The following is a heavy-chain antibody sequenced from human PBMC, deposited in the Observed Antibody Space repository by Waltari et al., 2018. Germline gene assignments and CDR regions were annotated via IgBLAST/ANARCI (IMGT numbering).Heavy chain of an antibody. J-gene: IGHJ6*03. CDR1: GGSISSYY. V-gene: IGHV4-59*01. D-gene: IGHD2-15*01. Sequence: QVQLQESGPGLVKPSETLSLTCTVSGGSISSYYWSWIRQPPGKGLEWIGYIYYSGSTNYNPSLKSRVTISVDTSKNQFSLKLSSVTAADTAVYYCARGVDYYYYMDVWGKGTT. CDR2: IYYSGST. CDR3: ARGVDYYYYMDV.